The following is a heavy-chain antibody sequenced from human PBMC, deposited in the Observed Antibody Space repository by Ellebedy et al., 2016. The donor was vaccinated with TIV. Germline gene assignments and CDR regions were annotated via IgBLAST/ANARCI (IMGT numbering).Heavy chain of an antibody. CDR3: ATSNIVLVPAASQYYHYAMDV. CDR2: IIPIFATT. D-gene: IGHD2-2*01. V-gene: IGHV1-69*13. J-gene: IGHJ6*02. Sequence: SVKVSCXASVRTFSSYTISWVRQAPGQGLEWMGGIIPIFATTNYAQKFQDRVTITADESTSSAYMALSSLRSEDTAVYYCATSNIVLVPAASQYYHYAMDVWGQGTTVTGSS. CDR1: VRTFSSYT.